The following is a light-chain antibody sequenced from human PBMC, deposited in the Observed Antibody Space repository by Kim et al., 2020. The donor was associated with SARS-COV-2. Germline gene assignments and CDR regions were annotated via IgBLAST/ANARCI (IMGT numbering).Light chain of an antibody. CDR2: YAS. CDR1: QSVGTS. J-gene: IGKJ4*01. CDR3: HQRSDWPLT. Sequence: EIVLTQSPATLSLSPGERASLSCRASQSVGTSLVWYQQKVGQAPRLLIYYASKRATDIPAKFRGSGSGTDFTLTISNLESEDFAVYYCHQRSDWPLTFGGVTKVDIK. V-gene: IGKV3-11*01.